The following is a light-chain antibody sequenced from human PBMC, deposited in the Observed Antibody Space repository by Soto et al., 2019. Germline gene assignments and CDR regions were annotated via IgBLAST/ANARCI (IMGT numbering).Light chain of an antibody. J-gene: IGKJ4*01. V-gene: IGKV1-33*01. Sequence: DIQMTQSPSSLSAFVGDRVTITCQASQDINIYLNWYQQRPGKAPQLLIYDATNLATGVPSRFSGGGSETDFTFTISSLQPEDIATYYCQQYGNLPLSFGGGTKVEIK. CDR2: DAT. CDR3: QQYGNLPLS. CDR1: QDINIY.